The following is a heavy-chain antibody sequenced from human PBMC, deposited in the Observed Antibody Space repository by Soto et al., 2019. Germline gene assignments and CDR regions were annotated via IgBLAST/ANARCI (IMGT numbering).Heavy chain of an antibody. D-gene: IGHD6-6*01. CDR1: GGTFSSYA. Sequence: SVKVSCKASGGTFSSYAINWVRQAPGQGLEWMGRIVPMFGIPNFAPKFQGRVTMTADRSTTTAYMELSSLRSEDTAVYYCASGPYTSSSGGYYYYYMDVWGKGTTVTVAS. J-gene: IGHJ6*03. V-gene: IGHV1-69*04. CDR2: IVPMFGIP. CDR3: ASGPYTSSSGGYYYYYMDV.